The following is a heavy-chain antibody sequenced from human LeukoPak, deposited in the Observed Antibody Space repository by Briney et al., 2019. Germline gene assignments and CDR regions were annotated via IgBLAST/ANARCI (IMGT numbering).Heavy chain of an antibody. CDR3: ARESDFWSWTSNSTPYNWFDP. CDR1: GYTFTGYY. CDR2: INPNSGGT. V-gene: IGHV1-2*02. J-gene: IGHJ5*02. D-gene: IGHD3-3*01. Sequence: GASVKVSCKASGYTFTGYYMHWVRQAPGQGLEWMGWINPNSGGTNYAQKFQGRVTMTRDTSISTACMELSRLRSDDTAVYYCARESDFWSWTSNSTPYNWFDPWGQGTLVTVSS.